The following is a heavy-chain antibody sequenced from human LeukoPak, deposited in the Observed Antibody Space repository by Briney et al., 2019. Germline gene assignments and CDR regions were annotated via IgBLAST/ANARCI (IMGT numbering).Heavy chain of an antibody. V-gene: IGHV3-23*01. CDR2: ISGSGGST. D-gene: IGHD1-26*01. CDR1: GLTFSTYA. J-gene: IGHJ4*02. Sequence: PGGSLRLSCAPSGLTFSTYAMSWVRQAPGKGLEWVSAISGSGGSTYYADSVKGRFTISRDNSKNTLYLQMNSMRAEDTAVYYCAKGGILGSYYVWVDYWGQGTLVTVSS. CDR3: AKGGILGSYYVWVDY.